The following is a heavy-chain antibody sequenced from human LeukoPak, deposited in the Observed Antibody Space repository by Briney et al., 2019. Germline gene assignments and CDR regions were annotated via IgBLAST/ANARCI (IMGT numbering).Heavy chain of an antibody. J-gene: IGHJ6*02. CDR3: VRDRSGGYGVSGLDV. V-gene: IGHV4-30-4*01. CDR1: GGSISSGDHY. Sequence: PQTLSLTCTVSGGSISSGDHYWSWIRQPPGRGLEWIGYISYSGHTYYNSSLKSRVTISVDSSKKQFSLNLHSVTAADTAVYYCVRDRSGGYGVSGLDVWRQGTTVTVS. CDR2: ISYSGHT. D-gene: IGHD1-26*01.